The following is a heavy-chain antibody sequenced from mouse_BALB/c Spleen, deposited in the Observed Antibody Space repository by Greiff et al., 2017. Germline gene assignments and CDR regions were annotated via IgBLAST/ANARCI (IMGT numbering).Heavy chain of an antibody. CDR3: ARSYGSSNYFDY. V-gene: IGHV5-17*02. D-gene: IGHD1-1*01. CDR2: ISSGSSTI. CDR1: GFTFSSFG. J-gene: IGHJ2*01. Sequence: EVMLVESGGGLVQPGGSRKLSCAASGFTFSSFGMHWVRQAPEKGLEWVAYISSGSSTIYYADTVKGRFTISRDNPKNTLFLQMTSLRSEDTAMYYCARSYGSSNYFDYWGQGTTLTVSS.